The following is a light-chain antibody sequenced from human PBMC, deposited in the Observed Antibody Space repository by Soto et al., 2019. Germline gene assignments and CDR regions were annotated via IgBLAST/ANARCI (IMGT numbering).Light chain of an antibody. V-gene: IGKV1-5*01. J-gene: IGKJ3*01. Sequence: DIQMTQSPSTLSASVGDRVTFTCRASHHISRWLAWYPQKPGKAPNLLIFDASSLESGVPSRFSGSGSGTEFTHTINSLQPDDYGPYYFQQYPRSIFSLGPGDKGDI. CDR3: QQYPRSIFS. CDR2: DAS. CDR1: HHISRW.